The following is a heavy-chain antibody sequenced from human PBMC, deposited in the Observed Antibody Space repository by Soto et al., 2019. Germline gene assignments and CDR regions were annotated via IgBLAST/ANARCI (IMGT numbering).Heavy chain of an antibody. D-gene: IGHD3-10*01. J-gene: IGHJ4*02. CDR1: GYSFTTYW. Sequence: GESLKISCKGSGYSFTTYWIGWVRQMPGKGLEWMGIIYPGDSDTRYSPSFQGQVTISADKSISTAYLQWSSLKASDTAMYYCARAAEDNYGSGYYFDYWGQGTLAPVSS. CDR3: ARAAEDNYGSGYYFDY. CDR2: IYPGDSDT. V-gene: IGHV5-51*01.